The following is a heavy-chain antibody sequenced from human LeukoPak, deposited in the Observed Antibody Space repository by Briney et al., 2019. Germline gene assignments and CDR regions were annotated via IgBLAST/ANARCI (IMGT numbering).Heavy chain of an antibody. CDR3: ARVPYYYETTGDPKDWYFDL. CDR2: ISSSSSYI. CDR1: GFTFSNYN. J-gene: IGHJ2*01. Sequence: KPGGSLRLSXAASGFTFSNYNLIWVCQAPGKGLEWVSSISSSSSYIYYADSVKGRFSISRDNAKNSLYLQMNSLRAEDTAVYYCARVPYYYETTGDPKDWYFDLWGRGTLVTVSS. V-gene: IGHV3-21*01. D-gene: IGHD3-22*01.